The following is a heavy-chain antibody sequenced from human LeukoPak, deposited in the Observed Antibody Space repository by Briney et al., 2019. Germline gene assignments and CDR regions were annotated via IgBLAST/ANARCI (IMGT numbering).Heavy chain of an antibody. J-gene: IGHJ4*02. CDR1: GYTFTGYY. Sequence: ASVKVSCKASGYTFTGYYMHWVRQAPGQGLEWMGWINPNSGGTNYAQKFQGRVTMTRDTSISTAYMELSRLRSDDTAVYYCARVGKCDGMGIVVVPAAPYFDYWGQGTLVTVSS. V-gene: IGHV1-2*02. CDR3: ARVGKCDGMGIVVVPAAPYFDY. CDR2: INPNSGGT. D-gene: IGHD2-2*03.